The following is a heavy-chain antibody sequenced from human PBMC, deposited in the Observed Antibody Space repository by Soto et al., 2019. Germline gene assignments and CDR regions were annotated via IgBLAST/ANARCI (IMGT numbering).Heavy chain of an antibody. V-gene: IGHV1-2*02. Sequence: QVQLVQSGAEGQKPGAAVKVSCKASGYNFTGYYMHWVRQAPGQGLEWMGWINPNSGGTNYAQKFQGRVTLTRDTSISTAYMELSRLRSDDTAVYYCASSRSGYSSGAIDYWGQGTLVTVSS. CDR3: ASSRSGYSSGAIDY. D-gene: IGHD6-19*01. CDR1: GYNFTGYY. CDR2: INPNSGGT. J-gene: IGHJ4*02.